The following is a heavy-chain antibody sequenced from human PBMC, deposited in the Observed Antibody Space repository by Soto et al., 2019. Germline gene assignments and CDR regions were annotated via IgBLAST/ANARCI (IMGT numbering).Heavy chain of an antibody. V-gene: IGHV1-18*01. CDR2: IGPYNGNT. Sequence: QVQLVQFGAEVKKRGASVKVSSKASGYTFNNYGISWVRQAPGQGLEWMGWIGPYNGNTDHAQNFQGRVTMTTDTSTNTAYMELRILRSDDTALYYCARCYCSVGSCYTCWHFDLWGRGTLVTVSS. CDR3: ARCYCSVGSCYTCWHFDL. J-gene: IGHJ2*01. CDR1: GYTFNNYG. D-gene: IGHD2-15*01.